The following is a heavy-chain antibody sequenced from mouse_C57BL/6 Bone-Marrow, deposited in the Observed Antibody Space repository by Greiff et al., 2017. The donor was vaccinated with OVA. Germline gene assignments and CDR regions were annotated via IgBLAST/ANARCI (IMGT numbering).Heavy chain of an antibody. D-gene: IGHD2-3*01. J-gene: IGHJ2*01. CDR1: GYSFTDYN. CDR3: GGDGYYEDY. CDR2: INPNSGTT. Sequence: VQLQQSGPELVKPGASVKISCKASGYSFTDYNMNWVKQSTGKSLEWIGVINPNSGTTSYTQKFKGKATLTVDQSSSTAYMQLHSLTSEDSAVYYCGGDGYYEDYWGQGTTLTVAA. V-gene: IGHV1-39*01.